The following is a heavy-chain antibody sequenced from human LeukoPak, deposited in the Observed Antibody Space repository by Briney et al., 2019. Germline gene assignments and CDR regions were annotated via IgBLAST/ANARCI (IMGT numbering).Heavy chain of an antibody. CDR1: GGSINRYY. CDR3: ASMLRYCSSTSCSNWFDP. J-gene: IGHJ5*02. V-gene: IGHV4-59*03. CDR2: IYYSGST. Sequence: PSETLSLTCTVSGGSINRYYWSWIRQPPGKGLEWIGYIYYSGSTNYSPSLKSRVTMLVDKSTNQFSLRLSSVTAADTAVYYCASMLRYCSSTSCSNWFDPWGQGTLVTVSS. D-gene: IGHD2-2*01.